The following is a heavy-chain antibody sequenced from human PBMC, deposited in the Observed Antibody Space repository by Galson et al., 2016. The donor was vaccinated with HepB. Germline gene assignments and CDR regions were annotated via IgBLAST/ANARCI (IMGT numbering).Heavy chain of an antibody. J-gene: IGHJ4*02. CDR2: LWFDGSSE. CDR1: GFTFGSYG. D-gene: IGHD1-26*01. Sequence: SLSLSCAASGFTFGSYGMHWVRQAPGKGPEWVAVLWFDGSSENYADSVKGRFTISRDNSKNMLYLQMKSLRAEDTAIYYCVGGWDLFEYWGQGTLVTVSS. CDR3: VGGWDLFEY. V-gene: IGHV3-33*01.